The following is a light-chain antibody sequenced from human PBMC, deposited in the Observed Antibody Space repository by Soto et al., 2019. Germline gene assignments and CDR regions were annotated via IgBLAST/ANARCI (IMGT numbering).Light chain of an antibody. Sequence: DIQMTQSPSTLSASVGDRVTITCRASQSINNWLAWYQHQPGKAPKLLIYAASSLESGVPSRFSGSGSGTEFTLTISSLQPDDFVTYYCQQYESHLPTFGQGTKLEIK. CDR2: AAS. V-gene: IGKV1-5*03. CDR1: QSINNW. CDR3: QQYESHLPT. J-gene: IGKJ2*01.